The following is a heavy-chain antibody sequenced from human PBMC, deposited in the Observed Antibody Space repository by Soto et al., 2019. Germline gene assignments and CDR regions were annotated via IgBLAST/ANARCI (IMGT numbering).Heavy chain of an antibody. D-gene: IGHD2-2*01. CDR1: GGSISSGGYS. J-gene: IGHJ5*02. CDR2: IYHSGST. Sequence: QLQLQESGSGLVKPSQTLSLTCAVSGGSISSGGYSWSWIRQPPGKGLEWIGYIYHSGSTYYNPALKGPVTITINRAKNQFSLEPSSGAGAGTAGYYCARVPGPWGQGTLVTVSS. CDR3: ARVPGP. V-gene: IGHV4-30-2*01.